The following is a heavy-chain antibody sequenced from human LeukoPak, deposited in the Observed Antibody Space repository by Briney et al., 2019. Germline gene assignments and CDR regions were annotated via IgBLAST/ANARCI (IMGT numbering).Heavy chain of an antibody. CDR3: AGSGYSSSWYYFDY. Sequence: GSLRLSCAASGFTFSSYGMHWVRQAPGKGLEWIGYIYYSGSTNYNPSLKSRVTISVDTSKNQFSLKLSSVTAADTAVYYCAGSGYSSSWYYFDYWGQGTLVTVSS. CDR2: IYYSGST. V-gene: IGHV4-34*08. J-gene: IGHJ4*02. CDR1: GFTFSSYG. D-gene: IGHD6-13*01.